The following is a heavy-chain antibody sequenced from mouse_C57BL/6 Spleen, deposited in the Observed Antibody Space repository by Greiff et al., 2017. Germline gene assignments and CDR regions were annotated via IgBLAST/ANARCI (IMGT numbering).Heavy chain of an antibody. J-gene: IGHJ4*01. D-gene: IGHD1-1*01. V-gene: IGHV2-2*01. CDR3: GRKPDGSGAMDY. CDR1: GFSLTSYG. CDR2: IWSGGST. Sequence: QVQLQQSGPGLVQPSQSLSITCTVSGFSLTSYGVHWVRQSPGKGLEWLGVIWSGGSTDYNAAFISRLSISKDDSKSQVFFKMNSRQTYDTAIYYCGRKPDGSGAMDYWGQGTSVTVSS.